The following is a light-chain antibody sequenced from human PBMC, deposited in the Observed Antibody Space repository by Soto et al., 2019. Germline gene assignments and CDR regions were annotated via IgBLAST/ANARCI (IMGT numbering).Light chain of an antibody. CDR3: SSHTSGSTDDV. Sequence: QSVLTQPASVSGSPGQSITISCTGSSSDVGSAKYVSWYQQHPGKAPKVMIYEVNNRPSGVSDRFSGSKSGNKASLTISGLQAEDEADYYCSSHTSGSTDDVFGTGTKLTVL. V-gene: IGLV2-14*01. J-gene: IGLJ1*01. CDR2: EVN. CDR1: SSDVGSAKY.